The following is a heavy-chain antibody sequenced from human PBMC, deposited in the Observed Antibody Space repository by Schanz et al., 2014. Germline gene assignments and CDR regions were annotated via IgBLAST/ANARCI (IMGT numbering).Heavy chain of an antibody. V-gene: IGHV3-30*03. CDR2: ISYDGNTK. CDR1: GFTFRNYG. J-gene: IGHJ4*02. Sequence: VQLLESGGGLVQPGGSLRLSCAASGFTFRNYGMSWVRQAPGQGLEWVALISYDGNTKYYADSVKGRFTISRDNSKNTLYLQMNSLRADDTAVYYCARDLLVSHYDFWSGNDYWGQGTLVTVSS. D-gene: IGHD3-3*01. CDR3: ARDLLVSHYDFWSGNDY.